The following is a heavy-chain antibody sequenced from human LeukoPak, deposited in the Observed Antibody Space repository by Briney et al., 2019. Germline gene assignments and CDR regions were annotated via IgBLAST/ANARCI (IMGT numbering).Heavy chain of an antibody. CDR3: AIDPRLTDIVVVVAATPVLGP. J-gene: IGHJ5*02. CDR1: GYTFTSYD. D-gene: IGHD2-15*01. Sequence: ASVKVSCKASGYTFTSYDINWVRQATGQGLEWMGWMNPNSGNTGYAQKFQGRVTMTRNTSISTAYMELSSLRSEDTAVYYCAIDPRLTDIVVVVAATPVLGPWGQGTLVTVSS. CDR2: MNPNSGNT. V-gene: IGHV1-8*01.